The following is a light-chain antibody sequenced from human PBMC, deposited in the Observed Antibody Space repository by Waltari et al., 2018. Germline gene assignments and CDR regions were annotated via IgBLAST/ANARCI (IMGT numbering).Light chain of an antibody. CDR3: MQSIELPT. Sequence: VLTQTPPSLSVTPGQPPSIHCTSGDSLLHTDGKTYLYWYLQKSGQSPQLLIYEVSSRFSGVPDRISGSGSGTDFTLKISRVEAEDVGVYYCMQSIELPTFGQGTRLEIK. V-gene: IGKV2D-29*02. J-gene: IGKJ5*01. CDR1: DSLLHTDGKTY. CDR2: EVS.